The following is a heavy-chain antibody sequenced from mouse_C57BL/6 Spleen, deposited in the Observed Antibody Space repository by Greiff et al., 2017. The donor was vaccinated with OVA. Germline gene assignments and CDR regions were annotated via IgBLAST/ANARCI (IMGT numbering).Heavy chain of an antibody. D-gene: IGHD4-1*02. CDR2: IDPENGDT. CDR3: TTNWDRFAY. CDR1: GFNIKDDY. V-gene: IGHV14-4*01. J-gene: IGHJ3*01. Sequence: VQLQQSGAELVRPGASVKLSCTASGFNIKDDYMHWVKQRPEQGLEWIGWIDPENGDTEYASKFQGKATITADTSSNTAYLQLSSLTSEDTAVYYGTTNWDRFAYWGQGTLVTVSA.